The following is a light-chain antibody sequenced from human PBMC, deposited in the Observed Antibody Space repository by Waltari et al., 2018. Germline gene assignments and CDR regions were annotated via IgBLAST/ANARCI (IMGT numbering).Light chain of an antibody. CDR1: SSDVGTYKF. CDR3: CSYVTGDTWV. J-gene: IGLJ3*02. Sequence: QSALTQPASVSGSPGQSITISCTGSSSDVGTYKFVSWYQQHPGKAPKLMIYEINQRPSGISSRFSGSKFGNPAVRTISGLQTDDEADYYCCSYVTGDTWVFGGGTRVAVL. CDR2: EIN. V-gene: IGLV2-23*02.